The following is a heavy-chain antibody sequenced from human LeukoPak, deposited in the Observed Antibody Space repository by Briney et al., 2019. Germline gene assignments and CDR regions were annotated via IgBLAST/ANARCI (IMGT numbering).Heavy chain of an antibody. CDR2: ISSSSSRI. D-gene: IGHD6-19*01. V-gene: IGHV3-48*02. CDR3: ARDHSSDWYSLVVTSEYFQH. Sequence: WGSLRLSCAASGFTFSTYSMNWVRQAPGKGLEWVSFISSSSSRIYYADSVKGRFTISRDNAKNSLYLQMNNLRDEDTAMYYCARDHSSDWYSLVVTSEYFQHWGQGTLVTVSS. CDR1: GFTFSTYS. J-gene: IGHJ1*01.